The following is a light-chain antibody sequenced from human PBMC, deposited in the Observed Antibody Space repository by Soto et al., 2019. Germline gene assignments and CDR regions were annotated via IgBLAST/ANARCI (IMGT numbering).Light chain of an antibody. Sequence: QSVLTQPRSVSGSPGQSVTISCTGTSSDVGGYNYVSWYQQHPGKAPKLMIYDVSKRPSGVPDRFSGSKSGNTASLTISGLQAEDEADYYCCSYAGSSSDVFGTGTKVTVL. J-gene: IGLJ1*01. CDR2: DVS. CDR3: CSYAGSSSDV. V-gene: IGLV2-11*01. CDR1: SSDVGGYNY.